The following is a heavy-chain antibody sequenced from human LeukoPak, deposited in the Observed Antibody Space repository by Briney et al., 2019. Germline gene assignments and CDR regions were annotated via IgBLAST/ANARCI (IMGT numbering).Heavy chain of an antibody. CDR3: AKDLAYSSSWYRLDS. Sequence: GSLRISCAASGFTFSNYAMSWVRHARGKGLEWVSAISGSGGSTYCADSVKGRFTISRDNSKNTLYLQMNSLRSEDTAVYYCAKDLAYSSSWYRLDSWGQGTLVTVSS. CDR1: GFTFSNYA. V-gene: IGHV3-23*01. J-gene: IGHJ5*01. D-gene: IGHD6-13*01. CDR2: ISGSGGST.